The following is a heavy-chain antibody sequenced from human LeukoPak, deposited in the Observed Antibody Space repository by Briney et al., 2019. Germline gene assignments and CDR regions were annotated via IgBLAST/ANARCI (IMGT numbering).Heavy chain of an antibody. CDR2: MNPNSGNT. D-gene: IGHD3-3*01. CDR1: GYTFTSYD. V-gene: IGHV1-8*01. Sequence: GASVKVSCKASGYTFTSYDINWVRQATGQGLEWMGWMNPNSGNTGYAQKFQGRVTMTRNTSISTAYMELSSLRSEDTAVYYCARGSRLEWLFRDYYFDYWGQGTLVTVSS. CDR3: ARGSRLEWLFRDYYFDY. J-gene: IGHJ4*02.